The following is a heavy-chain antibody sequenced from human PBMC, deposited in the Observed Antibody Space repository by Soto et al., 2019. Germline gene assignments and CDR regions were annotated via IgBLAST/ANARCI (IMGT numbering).Heavy chain of an antibody. CDR3: ARGPYSSRWYRWSDP. CDR2: TNSDGSST. V-gene: IGHV3-74*01. CDR1: GFTFSSYW. D-gene: IGHD6-13*01. J-gene: IGHJ5*02. Sequence: PGGSLRLSCAASGFTFSSYWMHWVRQAPGKGLVWVSLTNSDGSSTSYADSVKGRFTISRDNAKNTLYLQMNSLRAEDTAVYYCARGPYSSRWYRWSDPCGQGTLVTVSS.